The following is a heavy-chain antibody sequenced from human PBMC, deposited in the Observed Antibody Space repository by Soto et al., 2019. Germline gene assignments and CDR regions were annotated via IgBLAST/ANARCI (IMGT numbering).Heavy chain of an antibody. Sequence: SETLSLTCTVAGGSISSYYWSWIRQPPGKELEWIGYIYYSGSTNYNPSLKSRVTISVDTSKNHFSLKLSSVTAADTAVYYCASQDIVVDMFDPWGQGTLVTVPQ. CDR2: IYYSGST. CDR3: ASQDIVVDMFDP. V-gene: IGHV4-59*01. D-gene: IGHD2-2*01. J-gene: IGHJ5*02. CDR1: GGSISSYY.